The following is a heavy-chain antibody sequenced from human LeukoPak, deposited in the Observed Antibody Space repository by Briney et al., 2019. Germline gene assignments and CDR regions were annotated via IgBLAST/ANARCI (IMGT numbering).Heavy chain of an antibody. V-gene: IGHV3-21*01. CDR1: GFTFSSYY. J-gene: IGHJ4*02. CDR2: ISSSSSYI. D-gene: IGHD6-13*01. Sequence: PGGSLRLSCAASGFTFSSYYMNWVRQAPGKGLEWISTISSSSSYIYYADSVKGRFTISRDNAKNSLYLQMSSLRAEDTGVYYCARGAIAAAGILDHWGQGTLVTVSS. CDR3: ARGAIAAAGILDH.